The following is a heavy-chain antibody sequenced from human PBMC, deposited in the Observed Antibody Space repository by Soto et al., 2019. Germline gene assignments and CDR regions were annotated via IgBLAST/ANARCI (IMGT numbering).Heavy chain of an antibody. CDR1: GYNFAVYW. D-gene: IGHD3-3*01. Sequence: GESLKISGKGSGYNFAVYWIAWVRQRPGKGLELMGIIYPSDSDTRYRPSFQGQVTISADKSISSAYLQWSSLRASDTAMYYCARGGVSTRTFDYWGQGTPVTVSS. CDR2: IYPSDSDT. J-gene: IGHJ4*02. CDR3: ARGGVSTRTFDY. V-gene: IGHV5-51*01.